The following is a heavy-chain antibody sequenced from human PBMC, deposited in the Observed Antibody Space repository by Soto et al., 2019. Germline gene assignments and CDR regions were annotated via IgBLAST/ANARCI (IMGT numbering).Heavy chain of an antibody. J-gene: IGHJ4*02. V-gene: IGHV3-74*01. CDR3: ARGIPTRVPTGY. Sequence: GGSLRLSCAASGFTFSNYWMHWVRQAPGKGLVWVSRINSDGSSTDYADSVKGRFTISRDNAKNTLYLQMNSLRAEDTAVYYCARGIPTRVPTGYWGQGTLVTVSS. CDR1: GFTFSNYW. CDR2: INSDGSST. D-gene: IGHD6-6*01.